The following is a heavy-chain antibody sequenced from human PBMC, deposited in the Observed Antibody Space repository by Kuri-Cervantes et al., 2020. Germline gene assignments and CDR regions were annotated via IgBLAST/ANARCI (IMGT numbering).Heavy chain of an antibody. CDR3: ARRAGGFWSGWPFDY. V-gene: IGHV3-33*08. CDR2: IWYDGSNK. D-gene: IGHD3-3*01. Sequence: GGSLRLSCAASGFTFSSYGMHWVRQAPGKGLEWVAVIWYDGSNKYYADSVKGRFTISRDNSKNPLYLQMNSLRAEDTAVYYCARRAGGFWSGWPFDYWGQGTLVTVSS. J-gene: IGHJ4*02. CDR1: GFTFSSYG.